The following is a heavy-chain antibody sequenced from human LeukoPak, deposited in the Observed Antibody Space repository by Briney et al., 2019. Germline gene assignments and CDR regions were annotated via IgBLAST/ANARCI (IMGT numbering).Heavy chain of an antibody. D-gene: IGHD1-20*01. CDR3: ARGRVGITVYYYYYMDV. CDR2: IIPIFGAT. CDR1: GGTFSSYA. J-gene: IGHJ6*03. Sequence: GASVKVSCKASGGTFSSYAISWVRQAPGQGLEWMGGIIPIFGATNYAQKFRGRVTITADKSASTAYMELSSLRSEDTAVYYCARGRVGITVYYYYYMDVWGRGTTVTVSS. V-gene: IGHV1-69*06.